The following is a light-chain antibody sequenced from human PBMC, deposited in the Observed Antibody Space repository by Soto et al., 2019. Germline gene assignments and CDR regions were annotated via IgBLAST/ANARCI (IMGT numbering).Light chain of an antibody. V-gene: IGLV7-46*01. J-gene: IGLJ3*02. CDR3: LLSYTAAYWV. CDR1: TGAVTSGHS. CDR2: DSS. Sequence: QAVVTQEPSLTVSPGGTFTLTCGSSTGAVTSGHSPFWFQQKPGQAPRTLISDSSNRLSWTPTRFSGSLLGGKAALTLSGAQPEDEADYYCLLSYTAAYWVFGGGTKLTVL.